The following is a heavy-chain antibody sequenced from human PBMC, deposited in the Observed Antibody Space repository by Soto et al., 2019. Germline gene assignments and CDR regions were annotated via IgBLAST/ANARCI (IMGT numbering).Heavy chain of an antibody. V-gene: IGHV4-59*01. CDR2: IYDSGST. J-gene: IGHJ5*02. D-gene: IGHD3-3*01. CDR1: GGPINNYY. CDR3: ARGDTSLGVAVFGVTLGAFDP. Sequence: SETLSLTCTVSGGPINNYYWSWIRQPPGKGLEWIAFIYDSGSTNYNPSLRSRVTISIDTSRNQFSLKLSSVTAADTAVYYCARGDTSLGVAVFGVTLGAFDPWGQGTLVTVSS.